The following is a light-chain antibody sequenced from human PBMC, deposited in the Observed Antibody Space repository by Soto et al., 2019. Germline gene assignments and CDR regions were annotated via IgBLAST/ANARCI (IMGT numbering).Light chain of an antibody. CDR1: QSISSY. V-gene: IGKV1-39*01. J-gene: IGKJ3*01. CDR2: AAS. Sequence: DIQMTQSPSSLSASVGDRVTITCRASQSISSYLNWYQQKPGKAHKLLIYAASSLQSGVPSRFSGSGSRTDFTLTISSRQPEDFATYYCQQSYITPPIFTFGPVTKVDIK. CDR3: QQSYITPPIFT.